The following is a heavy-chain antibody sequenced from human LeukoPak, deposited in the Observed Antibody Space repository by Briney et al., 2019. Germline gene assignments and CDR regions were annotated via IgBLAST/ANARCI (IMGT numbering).Heavy chain of an antibody. V-gene: IGHV1-18*01. J-gene: IGHJ5*02. CDR3: ARGPWYYDFWSGYPNWFDP. CDR2: ISAYNGNT. CDR1: GYTFTSYG. D-gene: IGHD3-3*01. Sequence: ASVKVSCKASGYTFTSYGISWVRQAPGQGLEWMGWISAYNGNTNYAQELQGRVTMTTDTSTSTAYMELRSLRSDDTAVYYCARGPWYYDFWSGYPNWFDPWGQGTLVTVSS.